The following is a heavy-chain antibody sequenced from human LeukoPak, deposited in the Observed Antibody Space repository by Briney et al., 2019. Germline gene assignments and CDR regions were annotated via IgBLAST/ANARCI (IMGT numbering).Heavy chain of an antibody. V-gene: IGHV3-30-3*01. J-gene: IGHJ4*02. Sequence: PGGSLRLSCAASGFTFSSYAMHWVRQAPGKGLEWVAVISYDGSNKYYADSVKGRFTISRDNSKNTLYLQMNSLRAEDTAVYYCARESPDSEDIGDLDYWGQGTLVTVSS. CDR2: ISYDGSNK. CDR1: GFTFSSYA. CDR3: ARESPDSEDIGDLDY. D-gene: IGHD2-15*01.